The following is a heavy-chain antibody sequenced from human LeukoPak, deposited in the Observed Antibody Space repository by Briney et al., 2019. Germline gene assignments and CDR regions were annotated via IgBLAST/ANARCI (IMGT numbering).Heavy chain of an antibody. CDR3: ARGPDIVVIPIVDDSFDI. CDR1: GFTFSSYS. CDR2: IGSNSKYI. D-gene: IGHD2-2*01. J-gene: IGHJ3*02. V-gene: IGHV3-21*01. Sequence: GGSLRLSCAASGFTFSSYSLNWVRRAPGKGLEWVSSIGSNSKYIYYADSVMGRFTSSRDNAKNSLYLQMNSLRAEDTAVYYCARGPDIVVIPIVDDSFDIWGQGTMVTVSS.